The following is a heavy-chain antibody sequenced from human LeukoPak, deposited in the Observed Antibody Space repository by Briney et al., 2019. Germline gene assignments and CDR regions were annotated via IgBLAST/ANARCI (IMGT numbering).Heavy chain of an antibody. V-gene: IGHV4-39*01. CDR3: ARLPYYDSSGYYYKGLGYSYYYMDV. CDR2: IYYSGST. J-gene: IGHJ6*03. CDR1: GGSISSSSYY. D-gene: IGHD3-22*01. Sequence: PSETLSLTCTVSGGSISSSSYYWGWIRQPPGKGLEWIGSIYYSGSTYYNPSLKSRVTISVDTSKNQFSLKLSSVTAADTAVYYCARLPYYDSSGYYYKGLGYSYYYMDVWGKGTTVTVSS.